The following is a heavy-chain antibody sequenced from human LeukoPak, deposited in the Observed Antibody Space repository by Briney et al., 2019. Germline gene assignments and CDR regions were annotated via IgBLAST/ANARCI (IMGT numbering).Heavy chain of an antibody. CDR3: ARALLSYYGMDV. D-gene: IGHD3-10*01. Sequence: ASVKVSCKSSGYTFTSYYMLWVRQAPGQGLEWIGIINPSGGSTDYAQKFQGRVTMTRDTSTSTVYMELSSLRSEDTAVYYCARALLSYYGMDVWGQGTTVTVSS. V-gene: IGHV1-46*01. CDR2: INPSGGST. CDR1: GYTFTSYY. J-gene: IGHJ6*02.